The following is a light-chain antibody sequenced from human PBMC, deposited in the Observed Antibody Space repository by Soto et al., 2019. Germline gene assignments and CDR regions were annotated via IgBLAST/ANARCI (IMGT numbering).Light chain of an antibody. CDR3: QQYGNSPPYT. V-gene: IGKV3-20*01. J-gene: IGKJ2*01. Sequence: EIVLTQSPATQSLSPGERATLSCRASQRVSSSSLAWYQQKPGPAPRLLNYGASSRATGITDRFSGSGSGTDFTLHVSRLEPVDFVVYYCQQYGNSPPYTFGQGTKLEIK. CDR1: QRVSSSS. CDR2: GAS.